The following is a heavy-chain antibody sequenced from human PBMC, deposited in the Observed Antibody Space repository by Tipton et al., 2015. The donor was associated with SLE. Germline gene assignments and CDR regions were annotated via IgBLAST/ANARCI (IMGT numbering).Heavy chain of an antibody. CDR3: ARGMLTWRGAIVGVDV. J-gene: IGHJ6*02. CDR1: GGSISSSSYF. V-gene: IGHV4-39*07. Sequence: TLSLTCTVSGGSISSSSYFWGWIRQPPGKGLEWLGSVYYSGNAYFNPSLKSRLTISVDTSKNQVSLNLSSVSAADTAVYYCARGMLTWRGAIVGVDVWGQGTTVNVSS. CDR2: VYYSGNA. D-gene: IGHD2-8*01.